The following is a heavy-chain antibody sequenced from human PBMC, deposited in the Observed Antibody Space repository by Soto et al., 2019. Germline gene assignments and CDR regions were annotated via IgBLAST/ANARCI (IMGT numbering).Heavy chain of an antibody. CDR2: IYPDDSDT. J-gene: IGHJ4*03. V-gene: IGHV5-51*01. CDR1: GYTFDTDW. D-gene: IGHD3-10*01. CDR3: ARIPALDHLGGGDV. Sequence: PGESLKISCQASGYTFDTDWIGWVRQMPGKGLEWMGIIYPDDSDTRYSPSFQGQVTISADKSISTAYLQWNSVKTSDTAMYYCARIPALDHLGGGDVWGQGTLVTVSS.